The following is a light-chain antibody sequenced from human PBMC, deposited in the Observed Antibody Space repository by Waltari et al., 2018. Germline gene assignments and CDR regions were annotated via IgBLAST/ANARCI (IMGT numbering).Light chain of an antibody. V-gene: IGLV7-43*01. Sequence: QTGVTQEPSLTVPPGGTVTLTCASSTGAVTSGYFPTWFQQRPGQPPRSLSYSANNKPPGTPARFSGSLIGGKAALTLSGVQPEDEADYYCLLFYGGAYVFGTGTKLTVL. CDR1: TGAVTSGYF. CDR3: LLFYGGAYV. CDR2: SAN. J-gene: IGLJ1*01.